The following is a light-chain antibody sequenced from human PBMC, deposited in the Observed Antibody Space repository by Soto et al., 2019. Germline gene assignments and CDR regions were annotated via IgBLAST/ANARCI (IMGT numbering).Light chain of an antibody. V-gene: IGKV1D-12*01. J-gene: IGKJ4*01. CDR2: AAS. Sequence: ETQMTQSPPSVSASVGDRVTITCRASQDISSWLAWYQQKPGKAPKVLIYAASTLQSGVPSRFSGSGSGTDFTLTISSLQAEDFATYYCQQGNSFPLTFGGGTKVEIK. CDR3: QQGNSFPLT. CDR1: QDISSW.